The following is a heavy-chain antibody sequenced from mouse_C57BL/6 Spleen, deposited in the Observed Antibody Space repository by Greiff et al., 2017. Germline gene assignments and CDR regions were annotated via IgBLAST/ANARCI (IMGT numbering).Heavy chain of an antibody. CDR2: INPNNGGT. D-gene: IGHD1-1*01. Sequence: EVQLQQSGPELVKPGASVKMSCKASGYTFTDYNMHWVKQSHGKSLEWIGYINPNNGGTSYNQKFKGKATLTVNKSSSTAYLELRRLTAEDSAVYYCAIGPDYYDYAMDYWGQGTSVTVSS. V-gene: IGHV1-22*01. CDR3: AIGPDYYDYAMDY. CDR1: GYTFTDYN. J-gene: IGHJ4*01.